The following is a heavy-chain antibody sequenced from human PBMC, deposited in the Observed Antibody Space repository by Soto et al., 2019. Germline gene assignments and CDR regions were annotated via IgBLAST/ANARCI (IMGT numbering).Heavy chain of an antibody. Sequence: PGESLKIYCQASGYSFPNYWIGWVRQLPGKGLQWMGIIYPGDSDTRYSPSFQGQVTMSADKSISIAYLQWSSLKASDTAMYYCARLRATGWYSVGYYGYWGQGTLVTVSS. D-gene: IGHD3-22*01. CDR2: IYPGDSDT. CDR1: GYSFPNYW. J-gene: IGHJ4*02. V-gene: IGHV5-51*01. CDR3: ARLRATGWYSVGYYGY.